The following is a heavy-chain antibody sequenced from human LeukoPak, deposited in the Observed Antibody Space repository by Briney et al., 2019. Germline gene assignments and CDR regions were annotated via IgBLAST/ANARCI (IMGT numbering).Heavy chain of an antibody. CDR3: ARKITVTNYDYYYGMDV. CDR2: ISSSSSTI. J-gene: IGHJ6*02. CDR1: GFTFSSYS. D-gene: IGHD4-17*01. Sequence: PGGSPRLSCAASGFTFSSYSMNWVRQAPGKGLEWVSYISSSSSTIYYADSVKGRFTISRDNAKNSLYLQMNSLRDEDTAVYYCARKITVTNYDYYYGMDVWAKGPRSPSP. V-gene: IGHV3-48*02.